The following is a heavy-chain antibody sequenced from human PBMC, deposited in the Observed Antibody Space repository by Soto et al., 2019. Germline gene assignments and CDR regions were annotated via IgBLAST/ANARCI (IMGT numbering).Heavy chain of an antibody. CDR2: INWSGGST. CDR1: GFTFDDYG. V-gene: IGHV3-20*04. CDR3: AREGLDDSSGYYYHVTYYFDY. D-gene: IGHD3-22*01. J-gene: IGHJ4*02. Sequence: PGGSLRLSCAASGFTFDDYGMSWVRQAPGKGLEWVSGINWSGGSTGYADSVKGRFTISRDNAKNSLYLQMNSLRAEDTALYYCAREGLDDSSGYYYHVTYYFDYWGQGTLVTVSS.